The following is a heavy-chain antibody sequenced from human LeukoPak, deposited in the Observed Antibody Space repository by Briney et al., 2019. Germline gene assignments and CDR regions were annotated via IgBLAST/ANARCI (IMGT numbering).Heavy chain of an antibody. CDR3: ARDLTFGGVIVTHDY. D-gene: IGHD3-16*02. CDR1: GFTFSSYS. J-gene: IGHJ4*02. Sequence: PGGSLRLSCTASGFTFSSYSMNWVRQAPGKGLEWVSSISSSSSSIYYADSVEGRFTISRDNAKNSLYLQMNSLRAEDTAVYYCARDLTFGGVIVTHDYWGQGTLVTVSS. CDR2: ISSSSSSI. V-gene: IGHV3-21*01.